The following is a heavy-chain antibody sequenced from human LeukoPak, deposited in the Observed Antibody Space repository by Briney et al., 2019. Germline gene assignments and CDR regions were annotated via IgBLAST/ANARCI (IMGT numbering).Heavy chain of an antibody. CDR2: LSSTGNT. V-gene: IGHV3-53*04. CDR3: ARWRPIDAFDI. J-gene: IGHJ3*02. Sequence: GSLILPLAALWFPLRRNYMKRVRQAPGKGLGWVSLLSSTGNTSYADSVKGRFTISRHNSKYPLYLQVNSLRPEDTAMYYCARWRPIDAFDIWGQGTMVIVSS. CDR1: WFPLRRNY. D-gene: IGHD3-3*01.